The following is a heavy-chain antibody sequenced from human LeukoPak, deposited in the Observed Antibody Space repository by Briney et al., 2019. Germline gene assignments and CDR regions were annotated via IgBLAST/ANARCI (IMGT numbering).Heavy chain of an antibody. CDR1: GGPFSGYY. J-gene: IGHJ4*02. CDR3: ASSWAYSGSYYGY. Sequence: SETLSLTCAVYGGPFSGYYWSWIRQPPGKGLEWIGEINHSGSTNYNPSLKSRVTISVDTSKNQFSLKLSSVTAADTAVYYCASSWAYSGSYYGYWGQGTLVTVSS. CDR2: INHSGST. D-gene: IGHD1-26*01. V-gene: IGHV4-34*01.